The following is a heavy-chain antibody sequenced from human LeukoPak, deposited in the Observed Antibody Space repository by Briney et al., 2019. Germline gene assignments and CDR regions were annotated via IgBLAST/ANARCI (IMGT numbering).Heavy chain of an antibody. V-gene: IGHV3-7*01. J-gene: IGHJ3*02. D-gene: IGHD5-24*01. CDR2: IKQDGSEK. Sequence: GGSLRLSCAASGFTFISYWMSWVRQAPGKGLEWVANIKQDGSEKFHVDSVKGRFTVSRDNAKNSLYLQMNSLRAEDTAVYYCARDADLGTTITGAFDIWGQGTMVTVSA. CDR1: GFTFISYW. CDR3: ARDADLGTTITGAFDI.